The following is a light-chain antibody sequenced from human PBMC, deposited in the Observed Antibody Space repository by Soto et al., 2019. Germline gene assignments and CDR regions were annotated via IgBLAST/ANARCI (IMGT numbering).Light chain of an antibody. CDR2: GAS. Sequence: IGLTKSPRTLSVSTGGRSTLACSASQSLRSTSLAWYQQKPGQAPRLLISGASTRAADIPDRFSGSGSGTDFTLTICILEPEDLALYYCQQYDCPPRTFGQGTKLDIK. V-gene: IGKV3-20*01. CDR1: QSLRSTS. CDR3: QQYDCPPRT. J-gene: IGKJ1*01.